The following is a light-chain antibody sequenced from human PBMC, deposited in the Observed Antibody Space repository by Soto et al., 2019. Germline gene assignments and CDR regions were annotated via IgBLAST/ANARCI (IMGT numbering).Light chain of an antibody. CDR3: HQYYSYPLT. Sequence: AIRMTTSPSSLSASTGARGTITCWASQGISGYLAWYQQKPGQAPKLMIYAASTLQSEVPSRFSRSGSATDCTLTISGLQSEDFATYYCHQYYSYPLTFGGGTKVEIK. V-gene: IGKV1-8*01. J-gene: IGKJ4*02. CDR1: QGISGY. CDR2: AAS.